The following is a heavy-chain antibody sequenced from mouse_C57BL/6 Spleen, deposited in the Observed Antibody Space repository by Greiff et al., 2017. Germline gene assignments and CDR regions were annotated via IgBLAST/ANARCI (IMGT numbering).Heavy chain of an antibody. J-gene: IGHJ2*01. CDR2: IDPSDSYT. V-gene: IGHV1-69*01. CDR1: GYTFTSYW. Sequence: QVQLQQPGAELVMPGASVKLSCKASGYTFTSYWMHWVKQRPGQGLEWIGEIDPSDSYTNYNQKFKGKATLTVDKSSSTAYMQLSSLTSEDSAVYYCAIEGLLRRYFDYWGQGTTLTVSS. CDR3: AIEGLLRRYFDY. D-gene: IGHD1-1*01.